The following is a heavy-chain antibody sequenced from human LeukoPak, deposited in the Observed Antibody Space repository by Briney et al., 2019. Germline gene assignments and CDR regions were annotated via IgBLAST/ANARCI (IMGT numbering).Heavy chain of an antibody. D-gene: IGHD6-19*01. CDR3: ARVRDSSGWYGGDY. V-gene: IGHV4-61*01. CDR1: GGSVSSGSYY. Sequence: PSETLSLTCIVSGGSVSSGSYYWSWIRQPPGKGLEWIGYMYYSGSTNYNPSLKSRVTISVDTSKNQFSLKLSSVTAADTAVYYCARVRDSSGWYGGDYWGQGTLVTVAS. CDR2: MYYSGST. J-gene: IGHJ4*02.